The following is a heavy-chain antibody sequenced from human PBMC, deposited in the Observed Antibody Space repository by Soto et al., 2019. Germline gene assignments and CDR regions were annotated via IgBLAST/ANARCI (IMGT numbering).Heavy chain of an antibody. CDR3: ARVGTPRGYYYMDV. CDR1: GGSISSGGYY. D-gene: IGHD3-10*01. CDR2: IYYSGST. Sequence: QVQLQESGPGLVKPSQTLSLTCTVYGGSISSGGYYWSWIRQHPGKGLEWIGYIYYSGSTYYNPSLKSRVTISVDTSKNQFSLKLSSVTAADTAVYYCARVGTPRGYYYMDVWGKGTTVTVSS. J-gene: IGHJ6*03. V-gene: IGHV4-31*03.